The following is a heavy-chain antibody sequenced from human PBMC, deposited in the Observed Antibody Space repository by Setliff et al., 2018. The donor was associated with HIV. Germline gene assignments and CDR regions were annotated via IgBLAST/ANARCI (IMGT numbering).Heavy chain of an antibody. Sequence: GESLKISCTTSGFTFRTYAMSWIRQAPGKGLEWVSGISGSGDITYYADSAKGRFIVSRDNSRNTLYLQLSTLRADDTAVYFCARVFPAVKDDDVMLPAVLSLDHWGQGTLVTVSS. D-gene: IGHD2-2*01. J-gene: IGHJ4*02. CDR3: ARVFPAVKDDDVMLPAVLSLDH. CDR1: GFTFRTYA. CDR2: ISGSGDIT. V-gene: IGHV3-23*01.